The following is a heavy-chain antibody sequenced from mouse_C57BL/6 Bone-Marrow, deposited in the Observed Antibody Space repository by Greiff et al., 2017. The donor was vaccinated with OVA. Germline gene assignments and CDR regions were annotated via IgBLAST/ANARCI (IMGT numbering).Heavy chain of an antibody. J-gene: IGHJ2*01. CDR3: ARLYYGTSYYFDY. D-gene: IGHD1-1*01. CDR1: GYTFTSYW. Sequence: QVQLKQPGAELVMPGASVKLSCKASGYTFTSYWMHWVKQRPGQGLEWIGEIDPSDSYTNYKQQFKGKSTLTVDKSSSTAYMQLSSLTSEDSAVYYCARLYYGTSYYFDYWGQGTTLTVSS. CDR2: IDPSDSYT. V-gene: IGHV1-69*01.